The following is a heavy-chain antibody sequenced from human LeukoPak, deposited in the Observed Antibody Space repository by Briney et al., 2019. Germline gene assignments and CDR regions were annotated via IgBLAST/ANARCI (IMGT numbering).Heavy chain of an antibody. CDR3: ASAYGDYLDY. J-gene: IGHJ4*02. V-gene: IGHV3-23*01. Sequence: GGSLRLSCAASGFTFNTYDMTWVRQAPGKGLEWVSLISASGGSRYFEDSVRGRFTISRDNAKNTLYLQMNSLRAEDTAVYYCASAYGDYLDYWGQGTLVTVSS. CDR2: ISASGGSR. CDR1: GFTFNTYD. D-gene: IGHD4-17*01.